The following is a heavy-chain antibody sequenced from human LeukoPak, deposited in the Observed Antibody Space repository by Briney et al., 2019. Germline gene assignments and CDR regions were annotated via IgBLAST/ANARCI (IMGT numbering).Heavy chain of an antibody. Sequence: PSETLSLTCTVPGGLISSHYWSWLRQPPGKGLEWIGYIYFTGYTKYNPSLKSRLTISRDTSRNQFSLSLISVTAADTAVYYCASVPMTTSFFDHWGKGSLVIVSS. V-gene: IGHV4-59*11. CDR2: IYFTGYT. J-gene: IGHJ4*02. CDR1: GGLISSHY. D-gene: IGHD1-1*01. CDR3: ASVPMTTSFFDH.